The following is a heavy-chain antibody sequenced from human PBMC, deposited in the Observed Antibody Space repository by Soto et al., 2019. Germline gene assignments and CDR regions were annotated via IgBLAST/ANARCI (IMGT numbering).Heavy chain of an antibody. V-gene: IGHV4-39*01. J-gene: IGHJ3*02. CDR1: GGSISSSSYY. D-gene: IGHD3-3*01. CDR2: IYYSGST. CDR3: ARQPSSYYDFWSGYYRADAFDI. Sequence: SETLSLTCTVSGGSISSSSYYWGWIRQPPGKGLEWIGSIYYSGSTYYNPSLKSRVTISVDTSKNQFSLKLSSVTAADTAVYYCARQPSSYYDFWSGYYRADAFDIWGQGTMVTVSS.